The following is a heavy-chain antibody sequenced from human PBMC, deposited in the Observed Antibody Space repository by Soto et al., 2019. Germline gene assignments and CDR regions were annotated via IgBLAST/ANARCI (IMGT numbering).Heavy chain of an antibody. J-gene: IGHJ4*02. CDR2: INAGNGDT. D-gene: IGHD3-3*01. CDR3: ARSTIFGIIIGGYFNY. Sequence: GASVKVSCKASGYTFTSYTMHWVRQAPGQRLEWMGWINAGNGDTKYSQNFQGRVIITRDTSASTAYMDLSSLTSEDTAVYYCARSTIFGIIIGGYFNYWGQGTLVTAPQ. CDR1: GYTFTSYT. V-gene: IGHV1-3*01.